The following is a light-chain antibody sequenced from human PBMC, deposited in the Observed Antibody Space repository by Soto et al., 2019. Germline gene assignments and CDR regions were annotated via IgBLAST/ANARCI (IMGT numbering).Light chain of an antibody. CDR2: EVN. Sequence: QSALTQPPSASGSPGQSVTISCTGTNSDVGGYNYVSWYQQHPGKAPKLMIYEVNKRPSGVPDRFSGSKSGNTASLTVSGLQAEDETDYYCSSYAGSNNYVFGTGTQLTVL. J-gene: IGLJ1*01. CDR3: SSYAGSNNYV. V-gene: IGLV2-8*01. CDR1: NSDVGGYNY.